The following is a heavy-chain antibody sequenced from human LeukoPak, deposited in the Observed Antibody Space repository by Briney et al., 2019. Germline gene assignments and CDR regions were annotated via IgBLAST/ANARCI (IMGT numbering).Heavy chain of an antibody. D-gene: IGHD3-10*01. V-gene: IGHV3-74*01. J-gene: IGHJ4*02. CDR1: GFTFSNFW. Sequence: RGSLKLSCAASGFTFSNFWMHWVRQAPGKGLVWVSRVNPDGSSTNYADSVKGRFTISRDNADNMLYLQMKSLRAEDTAVYYCAREYGSSILPIDYWGQGTLVTVSS. CDR3: AREYGSSILPIDY. CDR2: VNPDGSST.